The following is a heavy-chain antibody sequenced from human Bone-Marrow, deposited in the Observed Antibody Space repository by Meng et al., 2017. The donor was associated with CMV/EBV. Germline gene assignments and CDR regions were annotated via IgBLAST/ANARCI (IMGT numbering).Heavy chain of an antibody. J-gene: IGHJ2*01. CDR1: GGSVSSGIYY. CDR2: IYYSRST. Sequence: GGSVSSGIYYWGWIRQPPGKELEWNGYIYYSRSTNYNPSLKSQVTISVDTSKNQFSLKLSSVTAADTAVYYCARSGAPGYWYFDLWGRGTLVTVSS. CDR3: ARSGAPGYWYFDL. D-gene: IGHD3-10*01. V-gene: IGHV4-61*01.